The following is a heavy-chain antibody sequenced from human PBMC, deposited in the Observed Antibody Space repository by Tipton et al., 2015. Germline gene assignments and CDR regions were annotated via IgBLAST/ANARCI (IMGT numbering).Heavy chain of an antibody. CDR3: ARGGFCSSTFCDVIPLDP. CDR1: GYTFTNYG. J-gene: IGHJ5*02. Sequence: QLVQSGAEVKKPGASVKVSCKASGYTFTNYGISWVRQAPGQGLEWMGWISAYNGNTNYAQNLQGRVTMTTDTSTSTAYMELRSLRSDDTAVYYCARGGFCSSTFCDVIPLDPWGQGTLVTVSS. V-gene: IGHV1-18*01. D-gene: IGHD2-2*01. CDR2: ISAYNGNT.